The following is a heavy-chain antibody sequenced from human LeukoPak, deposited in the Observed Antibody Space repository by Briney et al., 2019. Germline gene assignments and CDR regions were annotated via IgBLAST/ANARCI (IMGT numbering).Heavy chain of an antibody. CDR1: GFTFNNYA. D-gene: IGHD4-17*01. CDR3: ARDYADYVGYFFFDY. Sequence: GGSLRLSCAASGFTFNNYAMYWVRHAPGKGLEWVSSISGGGETTYCADSAKGRFTISRDNSQNTLYLQMNSLRAEDTAVYYCARDYADYVGYFFFDYWGQGTLVTVSS. V-gene: IGHV3-23*01. CDR2: ISGGGETT. J-gene: IGHJ4*02.